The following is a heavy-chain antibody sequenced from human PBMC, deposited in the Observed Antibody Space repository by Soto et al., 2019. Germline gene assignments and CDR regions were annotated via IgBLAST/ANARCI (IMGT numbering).Heavy chain of an antibody. CDR2: IWYDGSNK. J-gene: IGHJ6*02. D-gene: IGHD3-10*01. CDR1: GFTFSSYG. V-gene: IGHV3-33*01. Sequence: PGGSLRLSCAASGFTFSSYGMHWVRQAPGKGLEWVAVIWYDGSNKYYADSVKGRFTISRDNSKNTLYLQMNSLRAEDTAVYYCARVEAITMVRGPIIYSLGSYYGMDVWGQGTTVTVSS. CDR3: ARVEAITMVRGPIIYSLGSYYGMDV.